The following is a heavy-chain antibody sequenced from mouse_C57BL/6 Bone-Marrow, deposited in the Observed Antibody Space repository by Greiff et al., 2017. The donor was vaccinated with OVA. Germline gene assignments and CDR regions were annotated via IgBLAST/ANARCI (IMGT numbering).Heavy chain of an antibody. CDR2: IDPENGDT. CDR1: GFNIKDDY. CDR3: TTNFDY. J-gene: IGHJ2*01. Sequence: VQLKESGAELVRPGASVKLSCTASGFNIKDDYMHWVKQRPEQGLEWIGWIDPENGDTEYASKFQGKATITADTSSNTAYLQLSSLTSEDTAVDYCTTNFDYWGQGTTLTVSS. V-gene: IGHV14-4*01.